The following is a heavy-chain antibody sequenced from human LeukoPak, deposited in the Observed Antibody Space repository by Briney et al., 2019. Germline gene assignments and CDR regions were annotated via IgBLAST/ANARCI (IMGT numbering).Heavy chain of an antibody. V-gene: IGHV3-23*01. Sequence: GGSLRLSCAASGFTFGNYGMGWVRQAPGKGLEWLSALTGTGGSPYYADSVRGRFTISRDNSKNTLYLQMYSLRADDTAVYYCARDWIWDQGTMVTVSS. CDR2: LTGTGGSP. CDR1: GFTFGNYG. J-gene: IGHJ3*02. CDR3: ARDWI.